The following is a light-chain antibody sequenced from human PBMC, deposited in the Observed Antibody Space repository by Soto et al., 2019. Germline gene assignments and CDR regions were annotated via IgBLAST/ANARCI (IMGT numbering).Light chain of an antibody. CDR2: KAS. CDR1: QSICNC. CDR3: QQCNSYWYS. V-gene: IGKV1-5*03. J-gene: IGKJ2*01. Sequence: EIQMTQSPSILCASVGDRVTLTCRASQSICNCLRWYQQTPGKAPKLLIYKASRLESGVPSRFSGSGSGTEFTLAISSLQPDDFATYYCQQCNSYWYSFGQGTKVDIK.